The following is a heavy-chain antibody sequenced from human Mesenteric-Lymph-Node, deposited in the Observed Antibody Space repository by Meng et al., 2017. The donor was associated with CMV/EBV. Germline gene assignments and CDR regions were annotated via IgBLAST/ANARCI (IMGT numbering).Heavy chain of an antibody. CDR3: ARDVVLDY. J-gene: IGHJ4*02. D-gene: IGHD3-10*01. CDR2: INPNSGGT. Sequence: ASVKVSCKASGYTFTGYYMHWVRQAPGQGLEWMGWINPNSGGTNYAQKFQGRVTMTTDTSTSTAYMELRGLRSDDTAVYYCARDVVLDYWGQGTLVTVSS. CDR1: GYTFTGYY. V-gene: IGHV1-2*02.